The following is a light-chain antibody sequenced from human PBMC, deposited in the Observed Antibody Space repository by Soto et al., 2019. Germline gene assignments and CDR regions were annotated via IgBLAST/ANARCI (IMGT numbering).Light chain of an antibody. CDR1: SSDFGGYNY. V-gene: IGLV2-8*01. J-gene: IGLJ2*01. CDR2: ELS. Sequence: QSALPRLPSGPGSLEQPVPISCTGTSSDFGGYNYVSWYQQHPGKAPKLMIYELSKRPSGVPDRFSGSKSGNTASLTVSGLQAEDEADYYCSSHAGSNNFVVFGGGTKLTVL. CDR3: SSHAGSNNFVV.